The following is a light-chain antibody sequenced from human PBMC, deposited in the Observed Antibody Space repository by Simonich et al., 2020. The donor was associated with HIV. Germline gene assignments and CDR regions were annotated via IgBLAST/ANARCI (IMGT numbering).Light chain of an antibody. Sequence: EIVLTQSPATLSLSPGERAPLSCRASQSGSSYLAGYQQKPGLAPRLLIYDAASRATGIPDRFRGRGSGTDFTLTISRLEPEDFAVYYCQQYGSSPWTFGQGTKVEIK. CDR1: QSGSSY. J-gene: IGKJ1*01. V-gene: IGKV3D-20*01. CDR2: DAA. CDR3: QQYGSSPWT.